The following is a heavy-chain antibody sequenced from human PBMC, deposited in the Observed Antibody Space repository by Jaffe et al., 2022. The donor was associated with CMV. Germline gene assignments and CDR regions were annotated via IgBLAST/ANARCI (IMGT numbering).Heavy chain of an antibody. D-gene: IGHD4-17*01. Sequence: QVQLQESGPGLVKPSETLSLTCTVSGGSVSSGSYYWSWIRQPPGKGLEWIGYIYYSGSTNYNPSLKSRVTISVDTSKNQFSLKLSSVTAADTAVYYCARERRDYGDYLDYYYGMDVWGQGTTVTVSS. CDR3: ARERRDYGDYLDYYYGMDV. CDR1: GGSVSSGSYY. V-gene: IGHV4-61*01. CDR2: IYYSGST. J-gene: IGHJ6*02.